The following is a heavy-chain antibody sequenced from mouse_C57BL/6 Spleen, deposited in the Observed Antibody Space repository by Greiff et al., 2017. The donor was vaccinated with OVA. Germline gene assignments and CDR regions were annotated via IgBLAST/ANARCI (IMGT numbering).Heavy chain of an antibody. J-gene: IGHJ3*01. Sequence: QVQLQQSGAELARPGASVKLSCKASGYTFTSYGISWVKQRTGQGLEWIGEIYPRSGNTYYNEKFKGKATLTADKSSSTAYMELRSLTSEDSAVYFCARVDGYSAWFAYWGQGTLVTVSA. D-gene: IGHD2-3*01. CDR1: GYTFTSYG. CDR2: IYPRSGNT. CDR3: ARVDGYSAWFAY. V-gene: IGHV1-81*01.